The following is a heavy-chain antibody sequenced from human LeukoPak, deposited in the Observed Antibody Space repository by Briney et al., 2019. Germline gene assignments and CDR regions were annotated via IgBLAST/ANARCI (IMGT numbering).Heavy chain of an antibody. CDR2: ISYDGSNK. CDR3: AKDRRALYSIAAAGTFDY. V-gene: IGHV3-30*18. CDR1: GFTFSSYG. J-gene: IGHJ4*02. Sequence: PGGSLRLSCAASGFTFSSYGMHWVLQAPGKGLDWVAVISYDGSNKYYADSVKGRFTISRDNSKNTLYLQMNSLRAEDTAVYYCAKDRRALYSIAAAGTFDYWGQGTLVTVSS. D-gene: IGHD6-13*01.